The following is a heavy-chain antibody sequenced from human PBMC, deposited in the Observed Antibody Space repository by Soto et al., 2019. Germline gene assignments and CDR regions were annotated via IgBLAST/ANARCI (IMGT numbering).Heavy chain of an antibody. J-gene: IGHJ5*02. CDR1: GYTFTSYY. CDR2: INPSGGST. V-gene: IGHV1-46*01. CDR3: ARERDGNWFDP. D-gene: IGHD1-26*01. Sequence: ASVKVSYKASGYTFTSYYMHWVRQAPGQGLEWMGIINPSGGSTSYAQKFQGRVTMTRDTSTSTVYMELSSLRYEDTAVYYCARERDGNWFDPWGQGTLVTVSS.